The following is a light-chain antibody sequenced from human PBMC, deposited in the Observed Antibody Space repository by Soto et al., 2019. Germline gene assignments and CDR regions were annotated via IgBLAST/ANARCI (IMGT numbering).Light chain of an antibody. J-gene: IGKJ5*01. CDR2: GAA. V-gene: IGKV3-20*01. CDR3: QQYDNSPIT. CDR1: QTVSSN. Sequence: EVVVTKSPVTLSWAQVEMATLGCRASQTVSSNLAWYQQKPGQAPRLLIYGAATRATGIPARFSGSGSGTEFTLTISRLEPEDFAVYYCQQYDNSPITLGQGTRLEIK.